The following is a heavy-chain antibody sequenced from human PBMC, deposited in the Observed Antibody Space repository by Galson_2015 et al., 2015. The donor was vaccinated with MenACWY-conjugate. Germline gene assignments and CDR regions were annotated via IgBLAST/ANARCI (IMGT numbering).Heavy chain of an antibody. CDR1: GFIFNTYW. Sequence: SLRLSCAASGFIFNTYWMHWVRQAPGKGLEWVSRINPGGSSTNYADSVKDRFTISRDNAKNTLYLQMNRLRPEDTAVFYCAKTRGASFDFDSWGQGTLVTVSS. CDR2: INPGGSST. J-gene: IGHJ4*02. V-gene: IGHV3-74*01. D-gene: IGHD1-26*01. CDR3: AKTRGASFDFDS.